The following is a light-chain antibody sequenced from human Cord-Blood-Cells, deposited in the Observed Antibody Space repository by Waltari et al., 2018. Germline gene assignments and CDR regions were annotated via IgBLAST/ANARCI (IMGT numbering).Light chain of an antibody. CDR3: QQRSNWPLT. CDR1: QSVSSY. CDR2: DAS. Sequence: EIVLTQSPATLSLSPGERATLSCRASQSVSSYLAWYQQKPGQAPRLLLYDASNRATCIPARFSGSGSGTDFTLTISSLEPEDFAVYYCQQRSNWPLTFGGGTKVEIK. J-gene: IGKJ4*01. V-gene: IGKV3-11*01.